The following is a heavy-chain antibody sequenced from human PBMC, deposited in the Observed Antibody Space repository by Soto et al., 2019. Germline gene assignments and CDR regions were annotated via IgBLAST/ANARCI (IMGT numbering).Heavy chain of an antibody. CDR3: ARGARIDMFDF. CDR1: GGSISSYY. Sequence: QVQLQESGPGLVKPSETLSLTCTVSGGSISSYYWSWIRQPPGKGLEWIGYIYVSGTTNYNPSLKSRVTISVDTSKNQFSLKLSSVTAADTAVYYCARGARIDMFDFWGQGTLVTVSS. CDR2: IYVSGTT. V-gene: IGHV4-59*01. J-gene: IGHJ4*02. D-gene: IGHD5-12*01.